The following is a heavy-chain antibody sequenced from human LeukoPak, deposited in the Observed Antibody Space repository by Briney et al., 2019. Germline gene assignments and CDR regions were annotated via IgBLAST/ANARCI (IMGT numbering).Heavy chain of an antibody. V-gene: IGHV1-8*01. CDR1: GYTFTSYD. Sequence: ASVKVSCKASGYTFTSYDINWVRQATGQGLEWMGWMNPNSGNTGYAQKFQGRVTMTRNTSISTAYMELSSLRSEDTAVYYCARGSFTQQLWSDPSDYWGQGTLVTVSS. CDR2: MNPNSGNT. CDR3: ARGSFTQQLWSDPSDY. J-gene: IGHJ4*02. D-gene: IGHD6-13*01.